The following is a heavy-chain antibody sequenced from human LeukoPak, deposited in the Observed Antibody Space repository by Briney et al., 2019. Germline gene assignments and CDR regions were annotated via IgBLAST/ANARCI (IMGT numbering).Heavy chain of an antibody. CDR1: GFTFSSYS. CDR3: ARDQGGGYSYGWQSFDY. CDR2: ISSSSSTI. Sequence: GGSLRLSCAASGFTFSSYSMNWVRQAPGKGPEWVSYISSSSSTIYYADSVKGRFTISRDNAKNSLYLQMNSLRAEDTAVYYCARDQGGGYSYGWQSFDYWGQGTLVTVSS. V-gene: IGHV3-48*04. D-gene: IGHD5-18*01. J-gene: IGHJ4*02.